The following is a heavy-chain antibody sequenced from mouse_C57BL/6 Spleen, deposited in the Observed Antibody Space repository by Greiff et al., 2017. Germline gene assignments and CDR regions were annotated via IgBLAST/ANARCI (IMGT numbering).Heavy chain of an antibody. Sequence: EVKLVESGGGLVQPGGSLKLSCAASGFTFSDYYMYWVRQTPEKRLEWVAYISNGGGSTYYPDTVKGRFTISRDNAKNTLYLQMSRLKSEDTAMYYCARQYYTILGYAMDYWGQGTSVTVSS. J-gene: IGHJ4*01. CDR3: ARQYYTILGYAMDY. CDR1: GFTFSDYY. D-gene: IGHD2-12*01. V-gene: IGHV5-12*01. CDR2: ISNGGGST.